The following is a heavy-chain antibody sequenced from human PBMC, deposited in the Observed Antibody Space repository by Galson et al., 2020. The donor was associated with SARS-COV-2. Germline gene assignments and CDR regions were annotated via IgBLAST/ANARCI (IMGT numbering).Heavy chain of an antibody. D-gene: IGHD6-13*01. Sequence: ASETLSLTCTVSGGSISSGGYYWSWIRPHPGKGLEWIGYIYYSGSTYYNPSLKSRVTISVDTSKNQFSLKLSSVTAADTAVYYCARTVAAEDYWGQGILVTVSS. CDR1: GGSISSGGYY. V-gene: IGHV4-31*03. CDR3: ARTVAAEDY. J-gene: IGHJ4*02. CDR2: IYYSGST.